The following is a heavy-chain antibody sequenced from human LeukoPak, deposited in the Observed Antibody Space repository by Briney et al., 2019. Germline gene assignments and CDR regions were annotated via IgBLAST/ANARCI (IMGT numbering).Heavy chain of an antibody. CDR3: ARSMVGGVIVIVY. CDR1: GYSISSGYY. CDR2: IYHSGST. V-gene: IGHV4-38-2*01. Sequence: KPSETLSLTCAVSGYSISSGYYWGWIRQPPGKGLEWIGSIYHSGSTYYNPSLKSRVTISVDTSKNQFSLKLSSVTAADTAVYYCARSMVGGVIVIVYWGQGTLVTVSP. D-gene: IGHD3-16*02. J-gene: IGHJ4*02.